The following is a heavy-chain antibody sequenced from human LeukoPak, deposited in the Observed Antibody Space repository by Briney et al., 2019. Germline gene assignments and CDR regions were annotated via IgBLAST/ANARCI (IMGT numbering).Heavy chain of an antibody. CDR1: GYTFTSYG. V-gene: IGHV1-2*02. Sequence: ASVKVSCKASGYTFTSYGISWVRQAPGQGLEWMGWINPNSGGTNYARKFQGRVTMTRDTSISTAYMELSRLRSDDTAVYYCARAGTIRFLEWLLSEGFDYWGQGTLVTVSS. D-gene: IGHD3-3*01. CDR3: ARAGTIRFLEWLLSEGFDY. J-gene: IGHJ4*02. CDR2: INPNSGGT.